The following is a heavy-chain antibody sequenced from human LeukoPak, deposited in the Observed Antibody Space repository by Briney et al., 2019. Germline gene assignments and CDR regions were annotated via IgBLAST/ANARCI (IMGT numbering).Heavy chain of an antibody. V-gene: IGHV4-39*01. D-gene: IGHD3-10*01. CDR3: AAGGGYYGSGRAKNWFDP. J-gene: IGHJ5*02. CDR1: GGSISSSSYY. Sequence: SETLSLTCSVSGGSISSSSYYWGWIRQPPGKGLEWIGSIFYSGSTYYNPSLKSRVTISVDTSKNQFSLRLSSVTAADTAVYYCAAGGGYYGSGRAKNWFDPWGQGTLVTVSS. CDR2: IFYSGST.